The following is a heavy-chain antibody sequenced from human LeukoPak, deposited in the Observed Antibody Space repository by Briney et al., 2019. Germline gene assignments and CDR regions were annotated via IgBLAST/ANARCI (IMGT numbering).Heavy chain of an antibody. CDR3: ARDMVAVAGTVDY. V-gene: IGHV3-66*02. CDR2: IYSGGST. J-gene: IGHJ4*02. D-gene: IGHD6-19*01. Sequence: PGGSLRLSCAASGFTVSSNYMSWVRQAPGKGLEWVSVIYSGGSTYYADSVKGRFTISRDNSKNTLYLRMNSLRAEDTAVYYCARDMVAVAGTVDYWGQGTLVTVSS. CDR1: GFTVSSNY.